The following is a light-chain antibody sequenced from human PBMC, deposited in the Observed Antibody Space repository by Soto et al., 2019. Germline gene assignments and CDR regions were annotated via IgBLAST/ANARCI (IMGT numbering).Light chain of an antibody. CDR1: SSDISGYNY. CDR3: SSYTRSSTLV. J-gene: IGLJ2*01. CDR2: EVS. V-gene: IGLV2-14*01. Sequence: QSALTQPASVSGSPGQSITISCTGTSSDISGYNYVSWYQQHPGKAPKLMIYEVSYRPSGVSNRFSGSKSGNTASLTISGLQAEDDADYYCSSYTRSSTLVFGGGTKLTVL.